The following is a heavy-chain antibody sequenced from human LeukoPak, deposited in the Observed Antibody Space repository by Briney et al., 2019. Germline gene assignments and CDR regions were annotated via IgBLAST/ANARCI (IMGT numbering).Heavy chain of an antibody. V-gene: IGHV3-74*01. Sequence: GGSLRLSCAASGFSFSNYWMHWVRQAPGKGLVWVTRMNSDGSATYYADSVQGRFTISRDNAKNTLYLQMNSLRAEDTAVYYCARDLSATMVRGALDYWGQGTLVTVSS. CDR2: MNSDGSAT. J-gene: IGHJ4*02. CDR1: GFSFSNYW. CDR3: ARDLSATMVRGALDY. D-gene: IGHD3-10*01.